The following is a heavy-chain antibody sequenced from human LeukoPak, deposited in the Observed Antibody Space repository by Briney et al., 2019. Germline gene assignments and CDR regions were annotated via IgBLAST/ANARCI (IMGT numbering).Heavy chain of an antibody. CDR3: ASIPILTTNNNYFDY. CDR2: IYHSGST. Sequence: SETLSLTCTVSGYSISSGYYWGWIRQPPGKGLEWIGSIYHSGSTYYNPSLKSRVTISVDTSKNQFSLKLSSVTAADTAVYYCASIPILTTNNNYFDYWGQGTLVTVSS. V-gene: IGHV4-38-2*02. J-gene: IGHJ4*02. CDR1: GYSISSGYY. D-gene: IGHD4-11*01.